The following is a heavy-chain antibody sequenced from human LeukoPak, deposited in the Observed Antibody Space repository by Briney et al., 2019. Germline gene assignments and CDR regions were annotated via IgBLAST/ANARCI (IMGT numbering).Heavy chain of an antibody. J-gene: IGHJ6*04. CDR2: IYTSGST. CDR1: GGSINTDSYY. Sequence: PSETLSLTCTVSGGSINTDSYYWGWIRQPAGKGLEWIGRIYTSGSTNYNPSLKSRVTMSADTSKNQFSLKLSSVTAADTAVYYCARSFPYCSSTSCYAGVWGKGTTVTVSS. CDR3: ARSFPYCSSTSCYAGV. D-gene: IGHD2-2*01. V-gene: IGHV4-61*02.